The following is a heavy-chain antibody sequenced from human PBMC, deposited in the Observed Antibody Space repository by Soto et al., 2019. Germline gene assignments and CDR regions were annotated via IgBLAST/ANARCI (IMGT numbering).Heavy chain of an antibody. CDR3: ARFILVGATPYLDY. J-gene: IGHJ4*02. D-gene: IGHD1-26*01. V-gene: IGHV4-59*02. CDR1: GGSVSNYY. CDR2: IFFGGNT. Sequence: PSETLSLTCTVSGGSVSNYYWSWIRQPPGKGLEWIGHIFFGGNTRNNPSLESRATISGDTSEKEVALKLVSVTAADTAVYYCARFILVGATPYLDYWGQGSQVTVSS.